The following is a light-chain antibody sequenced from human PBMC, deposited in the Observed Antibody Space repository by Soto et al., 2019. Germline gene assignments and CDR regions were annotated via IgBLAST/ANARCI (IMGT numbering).Light chain of an antibody. Sequence: DIQMTQSPSTLSGSVGDRVTITCRASQTISSWLAWYQQKPGKAPKLLIYKASTLKSGAPSRFSGSGSGTEFTLTISSLQPDDFATYYCQQYNSYSRGFGQGTKVDIK. CDR2: KAS. CDR3: QQYNSYSRG. J-gene: IGKJ1*01. V-gene: IGKV1-5*03. CDR1: QTISSW.